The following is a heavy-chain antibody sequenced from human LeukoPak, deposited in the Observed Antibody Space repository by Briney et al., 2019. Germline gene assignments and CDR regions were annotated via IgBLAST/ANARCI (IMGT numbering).Heavy chain of an antibody. J-gene: IGHJ3*02. CDR1: GFTFSSYW. Sequence: PGGSLRLSCAASGFTFSSYWMHWLRQAPGKGLVWVSRINSDGSSTSYADSVKGRFTISRDNAKNTLYLQMNSLRAEDTAVYYCARVRGYCSGGSCYRDLAFDIWGQGTMVTVSS. CDR2: INSDGSST. V-gene: IGHV3-74*01. D-gene: IGHD2-15*01. CDR3: ARVRGYCSGGSCYRDLAFDI.